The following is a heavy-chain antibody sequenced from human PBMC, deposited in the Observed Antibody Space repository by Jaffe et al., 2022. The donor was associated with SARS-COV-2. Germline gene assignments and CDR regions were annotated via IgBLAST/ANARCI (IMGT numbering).Heavy chain of an antibody. J-gene: IGHJ6*02. CDR2: IYYSGST. CDR3: ARGSVVAATRYYYGMDV. Sequence: QVQLQESGPGLVKPSETLSLTCTVSGGSISSYYWSWIRQPPGKGLEWIGYIYYSGSTNYNPSLKSRVTISVDTSKNQFSLKLSSVTAADTAVYYCARGSVVAATRYYYGMDVWGQGTTVTVSS. V-gene: IGHV4-59*01. D-gene: IGHD2-15*01. CDR1: GGSISSYY.